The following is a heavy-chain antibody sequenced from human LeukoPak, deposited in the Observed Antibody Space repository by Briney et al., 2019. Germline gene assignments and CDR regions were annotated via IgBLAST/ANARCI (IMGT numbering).Heavy chain of an antibody. CDR3: ARSKYDSSGYYYDY. V-gene: IGHV3-33*01. CDR2: IGYDGSNK. D-gene: IGHD3-22*01. Sequence: PGGSLRLSCAASGFTFSSYGMHWVRQAPGKGLEWVAVIGYDGSNKYYADSVKGRFTISRDNSKNTLYLQMNSLRAEDTAVYYCARSKYDSSGYYYDYWGQGTLVTVSS. J-gene: IGHJ4*02. CDR1: GFTFSSYG.